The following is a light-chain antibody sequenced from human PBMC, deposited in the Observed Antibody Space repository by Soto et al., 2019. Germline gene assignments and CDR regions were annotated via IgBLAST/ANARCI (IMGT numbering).Light chain of an antibody. CDR2: DVS. CDR3: QQYNRYSPLT. J-gene: IGKJ4*01. V-gene: IGKV1-5*01. Sequence: DIQMTQSPSTLSASVGDRVTITCRASQSVSTWLAWYQQKPGGAPKLLIYDVSSLESGVPSRFSGSGSGTEFTLTISSLQPDDFATYYCQQYNRYSPLTFGGGTKVDIK. CDR1: QSVSTW.